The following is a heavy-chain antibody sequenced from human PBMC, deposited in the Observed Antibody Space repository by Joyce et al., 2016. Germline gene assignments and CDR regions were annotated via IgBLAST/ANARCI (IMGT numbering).Heavy chain of an antibody. D-gene: IGHD2-15*01. CDR1: GYSFTSYW. CDR3: ARPRYCSGGSCLNWFDP. J-gene: IGHJ5*02. V-gene: IGHV5-10-1*01. Sequence: EVQLVQSGAEVKKPGESLRISCKGSGYSFTSYWINWVRQMPGKGLGGMGRIDPSDSYTNYSPSFQGHVTISADKSISTAYLQWSSLKASDTAMYYCARPRYCSGGSCLNWFDPWGQGTLVTVSS. CDR2: IDPSDSYT.